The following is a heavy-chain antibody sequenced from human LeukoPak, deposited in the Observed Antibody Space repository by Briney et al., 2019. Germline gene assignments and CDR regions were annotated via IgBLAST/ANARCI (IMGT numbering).Heavy chain of an antibody. J-gene: IGHJ4*02. Sequence: PSETLSLTCGVYGGSFSNYYWTWIRQPPGKGLEWIGYIYHSGSTYYNPSLKSRVTISVDRSKNQFSLKLSSVTAADTAVYYCARNNWNDDFDYWGQGTLVTVSS. D-gene: IGHD1-20*01. CDR3: ARNNWNDDFDY. V-gene: IGHV4-30-2*01. CDR2: IYHSGST. CDR1: GGSFSNYY.